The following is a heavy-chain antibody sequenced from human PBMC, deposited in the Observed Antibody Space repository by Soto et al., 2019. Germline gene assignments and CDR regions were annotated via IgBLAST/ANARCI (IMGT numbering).Heavy chain of an antibody. Sequence: QVQLVQSGAEVKKPGASVKVSSKTPAFLFSGYYIHWVRQAPGQGLEWMGCINLKSGDTKYAQSFQGSLTMTRDTSIVTVYMERRCLRTNHTAVYFCSSVPAYCTIRGYMEYWGQGTLVTVSS. J-gene: IGHJ4*02. CDR2: INLKSGDT. V-gene: IGHV1-2*02. CDR3: SSVPAYCTIRGYMEY. CDR1: AFLFSGYY. D-gene: IGHD2-8*01.